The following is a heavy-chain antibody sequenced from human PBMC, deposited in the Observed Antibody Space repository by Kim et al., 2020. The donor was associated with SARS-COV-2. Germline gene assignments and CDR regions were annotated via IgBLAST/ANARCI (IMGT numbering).Heavy chain of an antibody. D-gene: IGHD3-22*01. V-gene: IGHV3-21*06. CDR3: ARDDKD. J-gene: IGHJ4*02. CDR1: GITFSDYS. Sequence: GGSLRLCCVASGITFSDYSLNWVRQAPGKGLEWVSYISSSSDYIYYADSAKGRFTISRYNANNSLYLQMNSLRAEDTAVYFCARDDKDWGQGTLVTVSS. CDR2: ISSSSDYI.